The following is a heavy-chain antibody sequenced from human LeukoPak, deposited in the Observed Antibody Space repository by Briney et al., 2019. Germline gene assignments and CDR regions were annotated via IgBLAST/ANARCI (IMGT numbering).Heavy chain of an antibody. J-gene: IGHJ4*02. CDR1: GFTFSSYA. Sequence: GGSLRLSCAASGFTFSSYAMSWVRQAPGKGLEWVSSISGSGVGTYYADSVKGRFTFSRDNSKNTLYLQMNSLRAKDTAVYYCAKISSSSCTDYWGQGTLVTVSS. CDR3: AKISSSSCTDY. V-gene: IGHV3-23*01. CDR2: ISGSGVGT. D-gene: IGHD6-19*01.